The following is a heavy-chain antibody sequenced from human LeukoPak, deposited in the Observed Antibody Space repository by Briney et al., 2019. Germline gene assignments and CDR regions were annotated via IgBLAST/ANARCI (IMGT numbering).Heavy chain of an antibody. CDR1: GGSISSSSYY. CDR2: IYYSGST. CDR3: ARHEAEMATILGGY. J-gene: IGHJ4*02. V-gene: IGHV4-39*01. Sequence: SETLSLTCTVSGGSISSSSYYWGWIRQPPGKGLEWIGSIYYSGSTYYNPSLKSRVTISVDTSKNQFSLKLSSVTAADTAVYYCARHEAEMATILGGYWGQGTLVTVSS. D-gene: IGHD5-24*01.